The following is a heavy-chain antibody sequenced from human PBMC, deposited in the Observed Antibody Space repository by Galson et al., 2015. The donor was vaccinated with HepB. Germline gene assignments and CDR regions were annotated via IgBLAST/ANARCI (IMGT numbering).Heavy chain of an antibody. Sequence: SLRLSCAASGFTFSNAWMSWVRQAPGKGLEWVGRIKSKTDGGTTDYAAPVKGRFTISRDDSKNTLYLQMNSLKTEDTAVYYCTTEQFPMVRGYGMDVWGQGTTVTVSS. CDR1: GFTFSNAW. J-gene: IGHJ6*02. D-gene: IGHD3-10*01. V-gene: IGHV3-15*01. CDR3: TTEQFPMVRGYGMDV. CDR2: IKSKTDGGTT.